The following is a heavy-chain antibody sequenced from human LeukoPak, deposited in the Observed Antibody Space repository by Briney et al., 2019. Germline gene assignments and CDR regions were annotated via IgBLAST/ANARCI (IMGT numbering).Heavy chain of an antibody. CDR1: GIAFDKNA. J-gene: IGHJ4*02. CDR3: ARRGRYCSSTSCYSGTDY. D-gene: IGHD2-2*01. Sequence: GGSLRLSCAAFGIAFDKNAMTWVRQVPGKGLEWVSTISHSGRATYYADSVKGRFTISRDNAKNSLYLQMNSLRAEDTAVYYCARRGRYCSSTSCYSGTDYWGQGTLVTVSS. CDR2: ISHSGRAT. V-gene: IGHV3-21*01.